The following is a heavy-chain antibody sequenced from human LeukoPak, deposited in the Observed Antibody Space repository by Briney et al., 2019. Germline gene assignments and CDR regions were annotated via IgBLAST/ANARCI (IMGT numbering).Heavy chain of an antibody. CDR1: GFSFSNFA. D-gene: IGHD3-22*01. V-gene: IGHV3-30*02. CDR2: IWHDGSNN. J-gene: IGHJ5*02. CDR3: ARDGSSGYYNWFDP. Sequence: PGGSLRLSCAASGFSFSNFAIHWVRQAPGKGLEWVALIWHDGSNNYSVDSVKGRFSISRDNSKNTVYLQMNSLRAEDTAVYYCARDGSSGYYNWFDPWGQGTLVTVSS.